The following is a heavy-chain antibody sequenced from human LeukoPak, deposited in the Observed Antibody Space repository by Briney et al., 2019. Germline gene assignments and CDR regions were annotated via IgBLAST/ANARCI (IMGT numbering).Heavy chain of an antibody. J-gene: IGHJ6*03. CDR2: IYDSGTT. Sequence: SKTLSLTCTVSGYSISSGYYWGWIRQPPGKGLEWIGSIYDSGTTYYNPSLKSRVTISVDTSKNQFSLKLNSVAAADTAVYYCARGYYGSGSSPIGPDYYYYMDVWGKGTTVTVSS. V-gene: IGHV4-38-2*02. D-gene: IGHD3-10*01. CDR1: GYSISSGYY. CDR3: ARGYYGSGSSPIGPDYYYYMDV.